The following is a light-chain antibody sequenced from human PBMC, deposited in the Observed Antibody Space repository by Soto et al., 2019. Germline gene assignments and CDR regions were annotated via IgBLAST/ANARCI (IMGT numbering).Light chain of an antibody. Sequence: DIVMTQSPESLAVSLGERATINCKSSQSLLDTSNNKNSVAWYQQKPGQPPKLLIYWASARQSGVPDRFSGSGAGTDFILTICNLQAEDVAVYYCHQYFSALYTFGQGTKLEF. V-gene: IGKV4-1*01. J-gene: IGKJ2*01. CDR3: HQYFSALYT. CDR1: QSLLDTSNNKNS. CDR2: WAS.